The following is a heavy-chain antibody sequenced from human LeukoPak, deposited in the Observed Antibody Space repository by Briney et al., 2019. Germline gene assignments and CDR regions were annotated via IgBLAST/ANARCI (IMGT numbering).Heavy chain of an antibody. CDR3: AKGGATVIDY. CDR2: INSDGIST. CDR1: AFTFSSYW. Sequence: GGSLRLSCAASAFTFSSYWMHWVRQAPGKGLVWVSRINSDGISTSYADSVKGRFPISRDNAKNTLYLQMNSLRAEDTAVYYCAKGGATVIDYWGQGTLVTVSS. V-gene: IGHV3-74*01. D-gene: IGHD4-17*01. J-gene: IGHJ4*02.